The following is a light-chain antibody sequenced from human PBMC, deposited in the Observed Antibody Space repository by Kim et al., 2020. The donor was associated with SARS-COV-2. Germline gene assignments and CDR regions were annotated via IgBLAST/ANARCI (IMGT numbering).Light chain of an antibody. Sequence: GQSITVSCTGTSSDVGSYNHVSWYQQHPGKAPKLMIYEVSRRPSGVSNRFSGSKSGNTASLTISGLQAEDEAGYYCCSYAGSSTYVFGTGTKVTVL. CDR3: CSYAGSSTYV. V-gene: IGLV2-23*02. CDR1: SSDVGSYNH. CDR2: EVS. J-gene: IGLJ1*01.